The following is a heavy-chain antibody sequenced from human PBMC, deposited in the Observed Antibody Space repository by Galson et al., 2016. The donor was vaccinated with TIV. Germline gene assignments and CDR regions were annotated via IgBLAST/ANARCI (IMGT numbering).Heavy chain of an antibody. D-gene: IGHD4-17*01. CDR1: EFTFSNYA. CDR2: ISSSSSYI. CDR3: ARVMTTVTDDDAFDI. J-gene: IGHJ3*02. V-gene: IGHV3-21*01. Sequence: SLRLSCAASEFTFSNYAMNWVRQAPGKGLEWVSSISSSSSYIYYADSVKGRFTISRDNAKNSLYLQMNSLRAEDTAVYYCARVMTTVTDDDAFDIWGQGTMVTVSS.